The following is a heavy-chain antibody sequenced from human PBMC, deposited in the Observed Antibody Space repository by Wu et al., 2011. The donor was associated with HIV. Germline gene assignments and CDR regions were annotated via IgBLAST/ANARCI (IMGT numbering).Heavy chain of an antibody. D-gene: IGHD3-10*02. CDR3: AVRTGLSAGAFDY. CDR1: GYTFSSSD. Sequence: QVQLEQSGAEVKKPGASVKVSCKASGYTFSSSDINWVRQAPGQGLEWVGWMNPKTGNTGYGEKFQGRVTISINTSISTAYMEVRSLTSEDTALYYCAVRTGLSAGAFDYWGQGTLVIVSS. CDR2: MNPKTGNT. J-gene: IGHJ4*02. V-gene: IGHV1-8*03.